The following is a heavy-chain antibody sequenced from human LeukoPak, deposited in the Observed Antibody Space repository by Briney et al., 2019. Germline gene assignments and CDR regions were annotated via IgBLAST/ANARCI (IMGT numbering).Heavy chain of an antibody. V-gene: IGHV3-30-3*01. J-gene: IGHJ4*02. CDR3: VRDRPAYCGGDCYSLGLDY. CDR1: GFTFSSYA. D-gene: IGHD2-21*02. CDR2: ISYDGSNK. Sequence: GRSLRLSCAASGFTFSSYAMHWVRQAPGKGLEWVAVISYDGSNKYYADSVKGRFTISRDNSKNTLYLQMNSLRAEDTAVYYCVRDRPAYCGGDCYSLGLDYWGQGTLVTVSS.